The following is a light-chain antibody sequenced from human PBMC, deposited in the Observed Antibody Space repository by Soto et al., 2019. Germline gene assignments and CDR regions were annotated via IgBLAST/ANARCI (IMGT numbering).Light chain of an antibody. V-gene: IGKV2-28*01. CDR1: QSLLHSDGYNY. CDR2: LGS. J-gene: IGKJ3*01. CDR3: MQGLLNPLT. Sequence: DIVMTQSPLSLPVTPGEPASISCRSSQSLLHSDGYNYLDWYLQKPGQSPQLLIYLGSNRASGVPDRFSGSGSGTDFTLKISRVEAEDVGIYYCMQGLLNPLTFGPGTKVDIK.